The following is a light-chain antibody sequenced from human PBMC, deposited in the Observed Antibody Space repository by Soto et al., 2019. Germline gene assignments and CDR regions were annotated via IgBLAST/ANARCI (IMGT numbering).Light chain of an antibody. CDR1: QSVRSSF. CDR3: QQYGSSPPWT. CDR2: GAS. V-gene: IGKV3-20*01. Sequence: EIVLTQSPGTLSLSPGERATLSCRASQSVRSSFLAWYQQKPGQAPRLLLYGASNRATGIPDRFSGSGSGTDFTLTISRLEPEDFAVYYGQQYGSSPPWTFGQGTKVEIK. J-gene: IGKJ1*01.